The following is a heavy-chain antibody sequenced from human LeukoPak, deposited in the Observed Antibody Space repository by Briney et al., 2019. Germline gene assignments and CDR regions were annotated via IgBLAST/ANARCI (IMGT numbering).Heavy chain of an antibody. V-gene: IGHV3-21*01. CDR3: ARYYYGSGSYYDAFDI. CDR1: GFTFSSYS. J-gene: IGHJ3*02. Sequence: GGSLRLSCAASGFTFSSYSMNRVRQAPGKGLEWVSSISSSSSYIYYADSVKGRFTISRDNAKNSLYLQMNSLRAEDTAVYYCARYYYGSGSYYDAFDIWGQGTMVTVS. D-gene: IGHD3-10*01. CDR2: ISSSSSYI.